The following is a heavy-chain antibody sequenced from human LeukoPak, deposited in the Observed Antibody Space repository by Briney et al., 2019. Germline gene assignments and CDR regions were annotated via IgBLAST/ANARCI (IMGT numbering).Heavy chain of an antibody. J-gene: IGHJ6*03. Sequence: ASVKVSCKASGYTFTTYDINWVRQATGHGLEWMGWMNPNSGNTGYAQKFQGRVTITRNTSISTAYMELSSLRSEDTAVYYCARAQYPQYYMDVWGKGTTVTGSS. CDR2: MNPNSGNT. CDR3: ARAQYPQYYMDV. V-gene: IGHV1-8*03. CDR1: GYTFTTYD. D-gene: IGHD2-2*01.